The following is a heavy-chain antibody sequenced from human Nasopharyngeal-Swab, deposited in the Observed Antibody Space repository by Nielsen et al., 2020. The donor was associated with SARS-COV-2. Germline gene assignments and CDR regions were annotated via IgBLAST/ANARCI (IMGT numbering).Heavy chain of an antibody. J-gene: IGHJ4*02. CDR2: MNPNSGNT. Sequence: ASVKISCKASGYTFTSYDINWVRQATGQGLEWMGWMNPNSGNTAYAQRFQGRVTMTRNTSIDTAYMELTSLRSEVTAVYYCARRKGSGGTCLGYWGQGTLVTVSS. CDR3: ARRKGSGGTCLGY. D-gene: IGHD2-15*01. V-gene: IGHV1-8*01. CDR1: GYTFTSYD.